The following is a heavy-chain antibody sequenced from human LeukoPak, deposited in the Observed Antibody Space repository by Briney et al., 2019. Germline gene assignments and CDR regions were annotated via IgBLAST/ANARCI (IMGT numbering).Heavy chain of an antibody. J-gene: IGHJ3*02. CDR2: IGTAGDT. CDR3: ASRRSGWPNDALDI. CDR1: GFTFSSYG. D-gene: IGHD6-19*01. Sequence: GGSLRLSCTASGFTFSSYGMHWVRQATGKGLEWVSAIGTAGDTYYPGSVKGRFTISRENANNLVYLQIHSLRAEDTAVYYCASRRSGWPNDALDIWGQGTMVTVTS. V-gene: IGHV3-13*01.